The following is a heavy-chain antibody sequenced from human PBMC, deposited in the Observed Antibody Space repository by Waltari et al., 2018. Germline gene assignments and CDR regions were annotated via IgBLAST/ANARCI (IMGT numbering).Heavy chain of an antibody. CDR2: IMTDGREE. Sequence: EVQLVESGGGLVQPGGSLGPSWAASGFTLCNNWMSWVRQAPGKGPEWVANIMTDGREEYYVDSVRGRFTISRDNAKNSLYLQMNSLRPEDTAVYYCVRDQWFAFDIWGQGTMVTVSS. CDR1: GFTLCNNW. D-gene: IGHD3-22*01. V-gene: IGHV3-7*01. J-gene: IGHJ3*02. CDR3: VRDQWFAFDI.